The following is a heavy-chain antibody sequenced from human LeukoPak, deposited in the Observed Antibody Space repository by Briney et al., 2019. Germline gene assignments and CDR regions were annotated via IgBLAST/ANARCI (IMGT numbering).Heavy chain of an antibody. D-gene: IGHD3-16*01. V-gene: IGHV3-23*01. J-gene: IGHJ4*02. Sequence: GGSLRLSCAASGFTFSNYAMSWVRQAPGKGLEWVSAISGNGDITYYTDSVKGRFTISRDNSKNTLYLQMNSLRAEDTAIYYLAKVSGGDMITDGGIELRGQGTLVTVSS. CDR1: GFTFSNYA. CDR3: AKVSGGDMITDGGIEL. CDR2: ISGNGDIT.